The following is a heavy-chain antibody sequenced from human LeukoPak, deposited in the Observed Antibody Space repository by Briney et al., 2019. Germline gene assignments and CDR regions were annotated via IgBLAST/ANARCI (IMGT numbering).Heavy chain of an antibody. J-gene: IGHJ3*02. D-gene: IGHD6-13*01. CDR3: ARDPAAAGRAPLDAFDI. CDR1: GGSLSSYY. Sequence: PSETLSLTCTVSGGSLSSYYWSWIRQPPGKGLEWIGYIYYSGSTNYNPSLKSRVTISVDTSKNQFSLKLSSVTAADTAVYYCARDPAAAGRAPLDAFDIWGQRTMVTVSS. CDR2: IYYSGST. V-gene: IGHV4-59*01.